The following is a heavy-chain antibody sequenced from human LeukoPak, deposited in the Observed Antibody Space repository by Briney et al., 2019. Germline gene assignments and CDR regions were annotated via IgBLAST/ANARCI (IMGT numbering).Heavy chain of an antibody. D-gene: IGHD5-18*01. Sequence: HPGGSLRLSCAASGFSLSGYWMSRVRQAPGKGPEWVARLHADGSEKYFVDSAKGRFTISRDNAKNSLYLQMNSLRVEDTAVYYCARGGYSFDYLGQGTLVTVSS. V-gene: IGHV3-7*01. CDR2: LHADGSEK. J-gene: IGHJ4*02. CDR3: ARGGYSFDY. CDR1: GFSLSGYW.